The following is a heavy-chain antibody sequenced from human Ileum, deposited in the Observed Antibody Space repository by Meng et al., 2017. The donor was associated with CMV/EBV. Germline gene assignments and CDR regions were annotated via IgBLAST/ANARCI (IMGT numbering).Heavy chain of an antibody. Sequence: VQVVRAGAEVKKPGASVKVSCKGSGYTCTSYGISWVRQAPGQGLEWMGWINPNSGGTNYAQKFQGRVTMTRDTSISTAYMELSRLRSDDTAVYYCARGLWFGELGFDYWGQGTLVTVSS. CDR3: ARGLWFGELGFDY. CDR1: GYTCTSYG. V-gene: IGHV1-2*02. J-gene: IGHJ4*02. D-gene: IGHD3-10*01. CDR2: INPNSGGT.